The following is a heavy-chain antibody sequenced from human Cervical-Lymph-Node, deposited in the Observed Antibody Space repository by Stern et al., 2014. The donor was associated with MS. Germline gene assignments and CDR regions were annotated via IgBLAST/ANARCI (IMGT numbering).Heavy chain of an antibody. Sequence: EVQLVESGGGLVKPGGSLRLSCAASGFTFTSAWMSWVRQAPGKGLEWIGRIKSKSDGGTPDYAAPVKGRFTISRDDSKNMLYLQMDSLKTEDTAVYYCTTIQGWLLPFIWGQGTLVTVSS. CDR1: GFTFTSAW. J-gene: IGHJ4*02. D-gene: IGHD3-22*01. CDR2: IKSKSDGGTP. CDR3: TTIQGWLLPFI. V-gene: IGHV3-15*01.